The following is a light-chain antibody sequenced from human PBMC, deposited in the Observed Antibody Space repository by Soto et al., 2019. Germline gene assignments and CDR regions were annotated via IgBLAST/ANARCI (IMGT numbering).Light chain of an antibody. J-gene: IGKJ1*01. CDR3: QQYGSSGT. V-gene: IGKV3-20*01. CDR1: QSVSSH. CDR2: GAS. Sequence: EIVMTQSPATLSVSPVERATLSSRASQSVSSHLAWYQQNPGQAPRLLIYGASTRATGIPDRFSGSGSGTDFTLTISRLEPEDFAVYYCQQYGSSGTFGQGTKVDIK.